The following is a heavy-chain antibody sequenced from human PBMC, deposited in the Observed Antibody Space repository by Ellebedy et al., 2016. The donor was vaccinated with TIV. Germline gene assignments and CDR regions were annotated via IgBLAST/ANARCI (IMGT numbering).Heavy chain of an antibody. V-gene: IGHV3-23*01. CDR2: ISGSGVKT. Sequence: GESLKISCADSGFTFDTYAVSWVRQAPGKGLEWVSHISGSGVKTYYADPVRGRFSISRDNSKNTLYLQMNSLRADDTAVYYCAGFRGEAVAGNWFDPWGQGTLVTVSS. CDR3: AGFRGEAVAGNWFDP. D-gene: IGHD6-19*01. CDR1: GFTFDTYA. J-gene: IGHJ5*02.